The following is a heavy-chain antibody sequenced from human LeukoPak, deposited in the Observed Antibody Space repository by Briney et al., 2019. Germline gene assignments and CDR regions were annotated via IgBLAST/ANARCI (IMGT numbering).Heavy chain of an antibody. Sequence: EASVKVSCKASGYTFTSYGISWVRQAPGQGLEWMGWISAYNGNTNYAQKLQGRVTMTTVTSTSTAYMELRSLRSDDTAVYYCARDHQGYDILTGYYLPGYYYYGMDVWGQGTTVTVSS. D-gene: IGHD3-9*01. CDR3: ARDHQGYDILTGYYLPGYYYYGMDV. V-gene: IGHV1-18*01. CDR2: ISAYNGNT. CDR1: GYTFTSYG. J-gene: IGHJ6*02.